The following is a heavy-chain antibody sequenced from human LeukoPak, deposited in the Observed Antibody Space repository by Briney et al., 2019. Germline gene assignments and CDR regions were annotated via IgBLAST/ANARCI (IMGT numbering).Heavy chain of an antibody. CDR2: ISAYNGNT. D-gene: IGHD2-2*01. V-gene: IGHV1-18*01. Sequence: GASVKVSCKASGYTFTSYGISWVRQAPGQGLEWMGWISAYNGNTNYAQKLQGRVTMTTDTSTSTAYMELRSLRSDDTAVYYCARVPAAVANEWRYFDYWGQGTLVTASS. J-gene: IGHJ4*02. CDR1: GYTFTSYG. CDR3: ARVPAAVANEWRYFDY.